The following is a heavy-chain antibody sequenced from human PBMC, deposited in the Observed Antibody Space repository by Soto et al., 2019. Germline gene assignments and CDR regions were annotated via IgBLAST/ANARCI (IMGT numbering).Heavy chain of an antibody. CDR2: INPSGGST. J-gene: IGHJ4*02. D-gene: IGHD2-8*01. V-gene: IGHV1-46*01. CDR3: ASTGPMVYAPYDY. Sequence: QVQLVQSGAEVKKPGASVKVSCKAAGYTFTSYYMHWVRQAPGQGLEWMGIINPSGGSTSYAQKFQGRVTMTRDTSTSTVYMELSSLRSEDTAVYYCASTGPMVYAPYDYWGQGTLVTVSS. CDR1: GYTFTSYY.